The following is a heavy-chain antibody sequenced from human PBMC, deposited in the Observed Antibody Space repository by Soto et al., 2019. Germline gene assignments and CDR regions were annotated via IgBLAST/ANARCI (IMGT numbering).Heavy chain of an antibody. CDR2: VYYSGNT. D-gene: IGHD5-18*01. Sequence: SETLSLTCTISGGSISNYYWTWIRQTPGKGLEWIGYVYYSGNTNYNPSLKSRVSISVDMSKNQFSLELSSVTAADTAMYYCARGVDTDVGGLGFYDAFDIWGPGTRSPSPQ. V-gene: IGHV4-59*01. CDR1: GGSISNYY. CDR3: ARGVDTDVGGLGFYDAFDI. J-gene: IGHJ3*02.